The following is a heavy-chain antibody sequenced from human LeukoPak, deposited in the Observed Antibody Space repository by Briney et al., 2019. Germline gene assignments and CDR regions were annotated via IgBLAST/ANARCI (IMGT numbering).Heavy chain of an antibody. CDR2: IYYSGNT. V-gene: IGHV4-4*02. D-gene: IGHD1-26*01. CDR3: ARTRYSGSHNSAFDL. CDR1: GGSISSSNW. J-gene: IGHJ3*01. Sequence: SGTLSLTCAVSGGSISSSNWWSWVRQSPGKGLEWIGNIYYSGNTNYNPSLKSRVTISIDTSRIHFSLHLSSVTAADTAVYYCARTRYSGSHNSAFDLWGQGTVVTVSS.